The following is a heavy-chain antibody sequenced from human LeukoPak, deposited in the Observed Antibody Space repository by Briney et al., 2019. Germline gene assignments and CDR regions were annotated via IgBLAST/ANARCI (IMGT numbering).Heavy chain of an antibody. Sequence: SETLSLTCTVSGGSISSYYWSWIRQPAGKGREWIGRIYTIVSTNYNPSLKTRVTMSVDKSKNQFSLKLSSVTAADTAVYYCASFGGVIVGHPDAFDIWGQGTMVTVSS. V-gene: IGHV4-4*07. CDR1: GGSISSYY. CDR2: IYTIVST. CDR3: ASFGGVIVGHPDAFDI. D-gene: IGHD3-16*02. J-gene: IGHJ3*02.